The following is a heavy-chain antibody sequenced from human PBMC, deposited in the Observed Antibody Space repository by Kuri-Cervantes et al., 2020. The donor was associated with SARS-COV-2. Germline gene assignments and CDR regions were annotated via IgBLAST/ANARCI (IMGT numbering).Heavy chain of an antibody. J-gene: IGHJ5*02. D-gene: IGHD3-3*01. CDR1: GGSISSSSYY. Sequence: GSLRLSCTVSGGSISSSSYYWGWIRQPPGKGLEWIGSIYYSGSTYYNPSLKSRVTISVDTSENQFSLKLSSVTAADTAVYYCARQMMSSITIFGVVITRNWFDPWGQGTLVTVSS. V-gene: IGHV4-39*01. CDR2: IYYSGST. CDR3: ARQMMSSITIFGVVITRNWFDP.